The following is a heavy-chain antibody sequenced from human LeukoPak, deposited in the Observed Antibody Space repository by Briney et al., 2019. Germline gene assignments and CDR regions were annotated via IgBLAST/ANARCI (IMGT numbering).Heavy chain of an antibody. CDR3: AKSRDTAMVRASMDV. Sequence: GGSLRLSCAASGFTLSSDSMNWVRQAPGKGLEWVSSISSSSNYIYYADSVKGRFTISRDNAKNSLYLQMNSLRAEDTAVYYCAKSRDTAMVRASMDVWGQGTTVTVSS. D-gene: IGHD5-18*01. V-gene: IGHV3-21*01. J-gene: IGHJ6*02. CDR1: GFTLSSDS. CDR2: ISSSSNYI.